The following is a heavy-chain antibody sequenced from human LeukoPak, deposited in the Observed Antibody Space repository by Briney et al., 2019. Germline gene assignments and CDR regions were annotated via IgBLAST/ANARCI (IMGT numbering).Heavy chain of an antibody. CDR3: ARAGPFGESYFDY. D-gene: IGHD3-10*01. V-gene: IGHV3-7*01. CDR2: IKQDGSEK. CDR1: GFTFSSYW. J-gene: IGHJ4*02. Sequence: GGSLRLSCAASGFTFSSYWMSWARQAPGKGLEWVANIKQDGSEKYYVDSVKGRFTISRDNAKNSLYLQMNSLRAEDTAVYYCARAGPFGESYFDYWGQGTLVTVSS.